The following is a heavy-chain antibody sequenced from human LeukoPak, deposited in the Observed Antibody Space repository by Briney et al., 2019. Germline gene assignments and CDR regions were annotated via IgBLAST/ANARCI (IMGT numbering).Heavy chain of an antibody. D-gene: IGHD3-3*01. CDR3: ARDGVGFDY. CDR2: IWYDGSNK. CDR1: GFAFSSYG. Sequence: PGRSLRLSCAASGFAFSSYGMHWVRQAPGKGLEWVAVIWYDGSNKYYADSVKGRFTISRDNSKNTLYLQMNSLRAEDTAVYYCARDGVGFDYWGQGALVTVCS. V-gene: IGHV3-33*01. J-gene: IGHJ4*02.